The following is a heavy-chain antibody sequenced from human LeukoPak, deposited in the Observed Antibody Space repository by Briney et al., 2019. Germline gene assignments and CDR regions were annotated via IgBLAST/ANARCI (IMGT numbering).Heavy chain of an antibody. D-gene: IGHD3-3*01. CDR2: IRSKAYGGTT. CDR1: GFTFGDYA. Sequence: PGGSLRLSCTASGFTFGDYAMSWVRQAPGKGLEWVGFIRSKAYGGTTEYAASVKGRFTISRDDSKSIAYLQMNSLKTEDTAVYYCTRGGRGGDFWSGYSKGDYFDYWGQGTLVTVSS. J-gene: IGHJ4*02. CDR3: TRGGRGGDFWSGYSKGDYFDY. V-gene: IGHV3-49*04.